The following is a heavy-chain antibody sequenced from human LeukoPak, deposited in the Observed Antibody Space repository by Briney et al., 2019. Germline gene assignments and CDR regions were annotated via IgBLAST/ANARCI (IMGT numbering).Heavy chain of an antibody. CDR1: GYTFTSYG. CDR2: ISAYNGNT. V-gene: IGHV1-18*01. CDR3: ARDRGSGGGYYMDV. Sequence: ASVKVSCKASGYTFTSYGISWVRQAPGQGPEWMGWISAYNGNTNYAQKLQGRVTMTTDTSTSTAYMELRSLRSDDTPVYYCARDRGSGGGYYMDVWGKGTTVTVSS. D-gene: IGHD6-19*01. J-gene: IGHJ6*03.